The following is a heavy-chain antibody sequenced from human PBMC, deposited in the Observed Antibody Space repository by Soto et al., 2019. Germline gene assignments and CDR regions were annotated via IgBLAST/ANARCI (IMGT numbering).Heavy chain of an antibody. CDR2: ISTSSSYI. Sequence: EVQLVESGGGLVKPGGSLRLSCTASEFTFSTYTMHWVRQAPGKGLEWVSAISTSSSYIYYADLGKGRFTISRDNATDSLYLQIDSLRAEDKAVHCCARRYCRSTSCYAFDYWGQGTLVTVSS. CDR3: ARRYCRSTSCYAFDY. V-gene: IGHV3-21*01. D-gene: IGHD2-2*01. J-gene: IGHJ4*02. CDR1: EFTFSTYT.